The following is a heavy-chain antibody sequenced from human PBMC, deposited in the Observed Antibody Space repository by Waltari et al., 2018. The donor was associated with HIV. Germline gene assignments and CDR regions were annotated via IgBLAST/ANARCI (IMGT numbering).Heavy chain of an antibody. CDR1: GFTFTSYW. J-gene: IGHJ4*02. CDR3: ARGGGAAAGTVDY. Sequence: EVQLVESGGGLVQPGGSLRLYCAASGFTFTSYWLTWVGQAPGKGLEWVANIRPDGNDKYYVDSVKGRFTISRDNVKNSLYLQMNTLRAEDTAVYYCARGGGAAAGTVDYWGQGTLVTVSS. V-gene: IGHV3-7*01. CDR2: IRPDGNDK. D-gene: IGHD6-13*01.